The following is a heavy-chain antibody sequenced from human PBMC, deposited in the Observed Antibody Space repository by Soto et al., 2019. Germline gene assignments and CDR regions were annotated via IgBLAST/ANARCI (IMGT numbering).Heavy chain of an antibody. Sequence: QLHLQESGPGLVKPSETLSLTCTVSGGSITGSRYYWGWIRQPPGKGLEWIGSVYYGGSTYYNPSLKSRVTISVDTSKNQFSLKLRSVTAADTAVYYCARHETLAPAGDFWGQGTLVTVSS. V-gene: IGHV4-39*01. CDR3: ARHETLAPAGDF. J-gene: IGHJ4*02. CDR1: GGSITGSRYY. CDR2: VYYGGST.